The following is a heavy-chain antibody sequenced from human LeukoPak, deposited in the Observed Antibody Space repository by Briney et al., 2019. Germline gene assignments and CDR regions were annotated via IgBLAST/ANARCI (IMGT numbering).Heavy chain of an antibody. V-gene: IGHV4-59*01. J-gene: IGHJ3*02. CDR2: IYYSGST. CDR3: ARVAIYYDSSGYYHPPGVHDAFDI. CDR1: GGSISSYY. Sequence: SETLSLTCTVSGGSISSYYWSWIRQPPGKGLEWIGYIYYSGSTNYNPSLKSRVTISVDTSKNQFSLKLSSVTAADTAVYYCARVAIYYDSSGYYHPPGVHDAFDIWGQGTMVTVSS. D-gene: IGHD3-22*01.